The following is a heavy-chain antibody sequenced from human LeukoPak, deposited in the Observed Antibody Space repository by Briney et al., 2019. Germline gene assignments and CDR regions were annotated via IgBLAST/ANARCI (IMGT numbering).Heavy chain of an antibody. D-gene: IGHD6-13*01. V-gene: IGHV4-34*01. CDR3: IAGVY. Sequence: PSETLSLTCAVYGGSFSGYYWSWTRQPPGKGLEWIGEINHSGSTNYNPSLKSRVTISVDTSKNQFSLKLSSVTAADTAVYYCIAGVYWGQGTLVTVSS. J-gene: IGHJ4*02. CDR1: GGSFSGYY. CDR2: INHSGST.